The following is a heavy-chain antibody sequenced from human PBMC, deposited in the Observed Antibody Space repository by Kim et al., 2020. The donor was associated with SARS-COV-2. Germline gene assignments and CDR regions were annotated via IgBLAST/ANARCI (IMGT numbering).Heavy chain of an antibody. CDR2: IYSGGST. J-gene: IGHJ2*01. V-gene: IGHV3-53*01. CDR3: ARDSGGARNPNWYFDL. CDR1: GFTVSSNY. D-gene: IGHD3-10*01. Sequence: GGSLRLSCAASGFTVSSNYMSWVRQAPGKGLEWVSVIYSGGSTYYADSVKGRFTISRDNSKNTLYLQMNSLRAEDTAVYYCARDSGGARNPNWYFDLWGRGTLVTVSS.